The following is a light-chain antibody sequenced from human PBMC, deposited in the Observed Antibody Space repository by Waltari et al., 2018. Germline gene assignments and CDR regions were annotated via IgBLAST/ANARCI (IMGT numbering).Light chain of an antibody. Sequence: SSELPQPSSASASPGSTATIACSADALPKQSVYWYQQKPGQARVLVIFRDTERPAGIPERFSGSGSGTTVTLTISGVQAEDEADYYCQSADNTGDYVLFGGGTKLTVL. CDR3: QSADNTGDYVL. CDR2: RDT. V-gene: IGLV3-25*03. CDR1: ALPKQS. J-gene: IGLJ3*02.